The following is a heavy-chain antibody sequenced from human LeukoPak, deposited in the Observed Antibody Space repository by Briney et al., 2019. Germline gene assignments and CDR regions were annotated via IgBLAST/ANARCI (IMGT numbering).Heavy chain of an antibody. CDR2: MNPNSGST. CDR1: GYTFTSYD. J-gene: IGHJ4*02. V-gene: IGHV1-8*03. Sequence: LAASLTVSCTASGYTFTSYDINWVRQAPGQGLEWMGWMNPNSGSTGYAQKFQGRVTITRNTSISTAYMELSGLRSEDTAVYYCARGRSTGYPYYFEDWGQGTLVTVSS. CDR3: ARGRSTGYPYYFED. D-gene: IGHD5-12*01.